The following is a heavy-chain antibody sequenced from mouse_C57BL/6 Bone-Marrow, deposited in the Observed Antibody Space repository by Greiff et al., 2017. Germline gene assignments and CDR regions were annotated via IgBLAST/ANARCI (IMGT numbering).Heavy chain of an antibody. CDR3: AIYVCYYPYYAMDY. D-gene: IGHD2-3*01. CDR1: GYSFTGYY. CDR2: INPSTGGT. J-gene: IGHJ4*01. Sequence: EVQLQQSGPELVKPGASVKISCKASGYSFTGYYMHWVKQSSEKSLEWIGEINPSTGGTSYNQKFKGKATLTVDKSSSTAYMQLKSLTSEDSAVYYCAIYVCYYPYYAMDYWGQGTSVTVSS. V-gene: IGHV1-43*01.